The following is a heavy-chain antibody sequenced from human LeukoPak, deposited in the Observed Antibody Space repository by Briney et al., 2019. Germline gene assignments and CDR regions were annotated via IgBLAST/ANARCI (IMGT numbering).Heavy chain of an antibody. CDR3: ARQYYDILTDPNYFDS. Sequence: GGSLRLSCTGSGYSFSNYWIGWVRQMPRKGLEWVGIILPANSDTRYSPSFQGQVTMSADRSISTAYLQWSSLKAADTAMYYCARQYYDILTDPNYFDSWGQGTLVTVSS. CDR2: ILPANSDT. V-gene: IGHV5-51*01. D-gene: IGHD3-9*01. CDR1: GYSFSNYW. J-gene: IGHJ4*02.